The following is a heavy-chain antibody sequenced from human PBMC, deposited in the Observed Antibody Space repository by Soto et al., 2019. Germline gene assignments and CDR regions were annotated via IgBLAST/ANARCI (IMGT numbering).Heavy chain of an antibody. CDR2: INLSGSS. CDR3: ERAEWLHYFDP. J-gene: IGHJ5*02. V-gene: IGHV4-34*01. Sequence: PSETLSLTCAVDGGSFSGYFWSWIRQPPGKGLEWIGEINLSGSSDYNPSLKSRVTISADTSKNQFSLTLRSVTAADTAMYYCERAEWLHYFDPWGHGTLVTVSS. D-gene: IGHD3-3*01. CDR1: GGSFSGYF.